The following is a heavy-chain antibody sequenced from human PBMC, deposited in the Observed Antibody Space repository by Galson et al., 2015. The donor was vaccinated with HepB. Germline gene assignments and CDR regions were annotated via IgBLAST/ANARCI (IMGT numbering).Heavy chain of an antibody. Sequence: SVKVSCKASGGTFSSYAISWVRQAPGQGLEWMGGIIPIFGTANYAQKFQGRVTITADESTSTAYMELSSLRSEDTAVYYCARAPYDSSGYGYYYYYYGMDVWGQGTTVTVSS. CDR2: IIPIFGTA. J-gene: IGHJ6*02. CDR3: ARAPYDSSGYGYYYYYYGMDV. CDR1: GGTFSSYA. D-gene: IGHD3-22*01. V-gene: IGHV1-69*13.